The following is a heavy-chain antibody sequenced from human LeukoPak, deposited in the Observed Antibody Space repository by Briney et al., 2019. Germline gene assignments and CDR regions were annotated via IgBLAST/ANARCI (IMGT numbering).Heavy chain of an antibody. CDR3: ARFPMGATRVGWFDP. J-gene: IGHJ5*02. CDR2: IYYSGST. V-gene: IGHV4-61*01. Sequence: SETLSLTCAVSGYSISSGYYWGWIRQPPGKGLEWIGYIYYSGSTNYNPSLKSRVTISVDTSKNQFSLKLSSVTAADTAVYYCARFPMGATRVGWFDPWGQGTLVTVSS. CDR1: GYSISSGYY. D-gene: IGHD1-26*01.